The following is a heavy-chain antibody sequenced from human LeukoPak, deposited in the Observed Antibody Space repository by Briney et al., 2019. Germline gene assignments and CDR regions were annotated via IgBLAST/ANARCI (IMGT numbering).Heavy chain of an antibody. J-gene: IGHJ4*02. V-gene: IGHV1-69*04. CDR2: IIPILGIA. CDR3: ARVHSSGYYGNY. CDR1: GGTFSSYA. D-gene: IGHD3-22*01. Sequence: GASVKVSCKASGGTFSSYAISWVRQAPGQGLEWMGRIIPILGIANYAQKFQGRVTITADKSTSTAYMELSSLRSEDTAVYYCARVHSSGYYGNYWGQGTLVTVSS.